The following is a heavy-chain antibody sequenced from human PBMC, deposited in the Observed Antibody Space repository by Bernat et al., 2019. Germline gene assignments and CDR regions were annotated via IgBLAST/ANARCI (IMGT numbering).Heavy chain of an antibody. D-gene: IGHD4-11*01. J-gene: IGHJ2*01. CDR3: ARGPYSNRNWYFDL. Sequence: VQLVESGGGLVKPGGSLRLSCAASGFTFSSYSMNWVRQAPGKGLEWVSSISSSSSYIYYADSVKGRFTISRDNAKNSLYLQMNSLRAEDTAVYYCARGPYSNRNWYFDLWGRGTLVTVSS. CDR1: GFTFSSYS. V-gene: IGHV3-21*01. CDR2: ISSSSSYI.